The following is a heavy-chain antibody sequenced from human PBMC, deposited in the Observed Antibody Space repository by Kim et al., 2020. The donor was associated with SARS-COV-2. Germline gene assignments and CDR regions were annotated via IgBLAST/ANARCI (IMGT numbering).Heavy chain of an antibody. Sequence: SETLSLTCTVSGGSISSYYWSWIRQPAAKGMERIGRSYTSGSTNYNSSLTSRVTMAVDTSKNKFSLKLSSVTAADTAVSYCAGAIRAFSYDSSCPSGYYYYGMDVWGQGTTVTVSS. CDR1: GGSISSYY. CDR2: SYTSGST. V-gene: IGHV4-4*07. CDR3: AGAIRAFSYDSSCPSGYYYYGMDV. J-gene: IGHJ6*02. D-gene: IGHD3-22*01.